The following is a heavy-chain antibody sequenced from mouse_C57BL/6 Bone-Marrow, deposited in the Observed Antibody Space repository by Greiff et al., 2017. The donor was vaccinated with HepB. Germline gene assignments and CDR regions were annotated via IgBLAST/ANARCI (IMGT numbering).Heavy chain of an antibody. D-gene: IGHD1-1*01. CDR1: GFTFSDYY. CDR3: ARQDYGSSVWFAY. J-gene: IGHJ3*01. CDR2: ISNGGGST. V-gene: IGHV5-12*01. Sequence: DVMLVESGGGLVQPGGSLKLSCAASGFTFSDYYMYWVRQTPEKRLEWVAYISNGGGSTYYPDTVKGRFTISRDNAKNTLYLQMSRLKSEDTAMYYCARQDYGSSVWFAYWGQGTLVTVSA.